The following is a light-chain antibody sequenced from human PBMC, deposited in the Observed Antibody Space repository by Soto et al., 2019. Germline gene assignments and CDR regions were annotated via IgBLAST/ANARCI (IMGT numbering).Light chain of an antibody. V-gene: IGKV3-20*01. J-gene: IGKJ1*01. CDR2: AAS. CDR1: QSVTSNY. Sequence: EMVLTQSPGTLSLSPGERATLSCRASQSVTSNYLAWYQQRPGQAPRLLIYAASSRATGIPDRFSGSGSGTDFTLTISRLEPEDFAVYHCKQYGESRTFGQGTKVDIK. CDR3: KQYGESRT.